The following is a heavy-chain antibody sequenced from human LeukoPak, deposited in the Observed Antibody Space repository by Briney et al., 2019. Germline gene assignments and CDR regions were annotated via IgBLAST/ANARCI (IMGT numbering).Heavy chain of an antibody. V-gene: IGHV3-15*01. CDR1: GFTFSNAW. Sequence: GGSLRLSCAASGFTFSNAWMSWVRQAPGKGLEWVGRIKSKTDGGTTDYAAPVKGRFTISRDDSKNTLYLQMNSLKTEDTAVYYCTTGKALWFGELLYYSEYFQHWGQGTLVTVSS. CDR3: TTGKALWFGELLYYSEYFQH. D-gene: IGHD3-10*01. J-gene: IGHJ1*01. CDR2: IKSKTDGGTT.